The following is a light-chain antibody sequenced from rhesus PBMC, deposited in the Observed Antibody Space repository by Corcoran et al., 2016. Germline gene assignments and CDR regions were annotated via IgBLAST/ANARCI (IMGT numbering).Light chain of an antibody. J-gene: IGKJ1*01. V-gene: IGKV1-38*01. CDR2: DAS. Sequence: DIQLTQSPSSLSASVGDRVTITCRASQGISSYLAWYQQKSGNAPKLLIYDASNLQRGVPSRFSGSGSGTEFTLTISSLQPEDFATYYCQQRNSYPRTFGQGTKVEIK. CDR1: QGISSY. CDR3: QQRNSYPRT.